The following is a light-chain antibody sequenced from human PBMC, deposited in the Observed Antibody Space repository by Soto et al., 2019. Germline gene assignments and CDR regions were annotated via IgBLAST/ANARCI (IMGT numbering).Light chain of an antibody. Sequence: QSVLTQPASVSWSPGQSITISCTGTSSDVGGYNYVSWYQQHPGKASKLMIYDVSNRPSGVSNRFSGSKSGNTASLTISGLQAEDEADYYCSSYTSSSTSRYVFGTGTKVTVL. CDR3: SSYTSSSTSRYV. CDR2: DVS. V-gene: IGLV2-14*01. CDR1: SSDVGGYNY. J-gene: IGLJ1*01.